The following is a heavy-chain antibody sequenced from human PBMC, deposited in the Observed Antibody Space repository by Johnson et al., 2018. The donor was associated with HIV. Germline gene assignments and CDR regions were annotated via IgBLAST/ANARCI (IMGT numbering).Heavy chain of an antibody. V-gene: IGHV3-20*04. CDR1: GFTFSSYG. D-gene: IGHD4-17*01. CDR3: ATLTVRSRAFDI. CDR2: INWNGGST. Sequence: VQLVESGGGVVQPGGSLRLSCAASGFTFSSYGMHWVRQAPGKGLEWVSGINWNGGSTGYADSVKGRFTISRDNAKNSLYLQMNSLRAEDTALYYCATLTVRSRAFDIWGQGTMVTVSS. J-gene: IGHJ3*02.